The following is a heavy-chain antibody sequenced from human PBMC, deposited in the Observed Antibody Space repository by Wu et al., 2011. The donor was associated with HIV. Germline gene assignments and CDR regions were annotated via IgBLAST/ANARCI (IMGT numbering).Heavy chain of an antibody. Sequence: QVQVVQSGAAVKKPGSSVKVSCKASGGDFSSYAIAWVRLAPGQGLEWMGGIIPMYGQGHYAQKWQGRMTITADESTSTVHMELNSLTFEDTAIYYCAISTVTTSYFDYWGQGTQVTVSS. CDR3: AISTVTTSYFDY. J-gene: IGHJ4*02. CDR2: IIPMYGQG. CDR1: GGDFSSYA. D-gene: IGHD4-17*01. V-gene: IGHV1-69*12.